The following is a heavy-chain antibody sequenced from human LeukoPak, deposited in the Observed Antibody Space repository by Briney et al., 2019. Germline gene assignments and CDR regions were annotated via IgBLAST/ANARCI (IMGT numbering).Heavy chain of an antibody. J-gene: IGHJ3*02. CDR3: AREQARDGYNYAFDI. Sequence: GGSLRLSCAASGFTFSSYSMNWVRQAPGKGLEWVSSISSSSSYIYYADSVKGRFTISRDNAKDSLYLQMNSLRAEDTAVYYCAREQARDGYNYAFDIWGQGTMVTVSS. V-gene: IGHV3-21*01. D-gene: IGHD5-24*01. CDR2: ISSSSSYI. CDR1: GFTFSSYS.